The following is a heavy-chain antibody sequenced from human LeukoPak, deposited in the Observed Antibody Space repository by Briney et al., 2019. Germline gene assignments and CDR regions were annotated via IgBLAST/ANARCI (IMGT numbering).Heavy chain of an antibody. Sequence: PGGSLRLSCAASGFSFNNVWMSWVRQAPGKGLEWVSVINYSGGSTYYADFVKDRFTISRDNSKDRLYLQMYSLRAEDTALYYCAKGRGGSITYPFDYWGLGTLVTVSS. D-gene: IGHD1-26*01. CDR2: INYSGGST. V-gene: IGHV3-23*01. CDR3: AKGRGGSITYPFDY. J-gene: IGHJ4*02. CDR1: GFSFNNVW.